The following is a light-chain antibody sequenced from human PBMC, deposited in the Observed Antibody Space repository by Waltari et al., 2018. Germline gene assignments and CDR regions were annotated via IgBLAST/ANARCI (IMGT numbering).Light chain of an antibody. CDR3: CSYAGSFYV. Sequence: QSALTQPASVSGSPGQSITIPCTGTTRNVGTDNLLSWYQHHPGKVPKFIISEVTKRPSGVSNRFSGSKSGNTASLTISGLQAEDEADYYCCSYAGSFYVFGTGTTVTVL. CDR2: EVT. CDR1: TRNVGTDNL. J-gene: IGLJ1*01. V-gene: IGLV2-23*02.